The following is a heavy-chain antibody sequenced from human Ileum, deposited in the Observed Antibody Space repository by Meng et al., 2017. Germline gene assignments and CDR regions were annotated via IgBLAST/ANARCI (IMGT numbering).Heavy chain of an antibody. CDR2: ITNNYAT. CDR1: GFTFSGSD. D-gene: IGHD1-20*01. Sequence: GESLKISCAASGFTFSGSDVHWFRQASGKGLEWVGRITNNYATAYAVSLRGRFTISRDDLQNTAYLQMNNLKAEDTALYYCTVYITGHMWGQGTMVTVSS. CDR3: TVYITGHM. J-gene: IGHJ3*02. V-gene: IGHV3-73*01.